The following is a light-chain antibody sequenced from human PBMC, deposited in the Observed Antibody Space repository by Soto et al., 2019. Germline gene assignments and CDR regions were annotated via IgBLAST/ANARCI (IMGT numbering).Light chain of an antibody. J-gene: IGKJ3*01. CDR3: QKYNSVPFT. Sequence: DIQMTQSPSSLSASVGDRVTITCRASRGISNSLAWYQQKPGKAPNLLMYAASTLQSGVPSRFSGSGSGTDFTLTISSLQPEDVATYYCQKYNSVPFTFGPGTKVD. V-gene: IGKV1-27*01. CDR2: AAS. CDR1: RGISNS.